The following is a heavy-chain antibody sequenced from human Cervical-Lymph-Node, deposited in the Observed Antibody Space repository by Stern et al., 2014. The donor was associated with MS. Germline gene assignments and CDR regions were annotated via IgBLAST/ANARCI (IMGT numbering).Heavy chain of an antibody. J-gene: IGHJ2*01. V-gene: IGHV4-4*02. CDR3: ARERQQYCNSEGCSYWYFDL. D-gene: IGHD2/OR15-2a*01. CDR2: IYHRGAS. Sequence: QVQLQESGPGLVKPSGTLSLTCAVSGGSVRSTNWCSWVRQSPGAGLEWIGHIYHRGASNYRLSRRSRVSISLDNSKNHLSLHLTSVTAADTAVYYCARERQQYCNSEGCSYWYFDLWGRGTLVTVSS. CDR1: GGSVRSTNW.